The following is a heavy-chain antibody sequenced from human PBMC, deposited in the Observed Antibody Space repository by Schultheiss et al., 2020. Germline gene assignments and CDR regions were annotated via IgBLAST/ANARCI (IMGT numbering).Heavy chain of an antibody. CDR3: ARARMTTVTTLFY. Sequence: ASVKVSCKASGYTFTGYYMHWVRQAPGQGLEWMGWINPNSGGTNYAQKFQGWVAMTRDTSISTAYMELSRLRSDDTAVYYCARARMTTVTTLFYWGQGTLVTVSS. CDR1: GYTFTGYY. V-gene: IGHV1-2*04. J-gene: IGHJ4*02. CDR2: INPNSGGT. D-gene: IGHD4-17*01.